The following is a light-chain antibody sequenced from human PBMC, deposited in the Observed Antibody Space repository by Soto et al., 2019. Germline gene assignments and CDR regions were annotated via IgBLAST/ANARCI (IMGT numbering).Light chain of an antibody. CDR3: VQGTHWPWT. CDR2: QVS. V-gene: IGKV2-30*01. Sequence: DVVMTQSPLSLSVTLGQPASISCRSSQGLVYSDGNTFLNLFHQRPGQSPRRLIYQVSNRDSGVPDRFSGSGSGTDYTLTISRVEAEDVGIYYCVQGTHWPWTFGQGTKVEIK. CDR1: QGLVYSDGNTF. J-gene: IGKJ1*01.